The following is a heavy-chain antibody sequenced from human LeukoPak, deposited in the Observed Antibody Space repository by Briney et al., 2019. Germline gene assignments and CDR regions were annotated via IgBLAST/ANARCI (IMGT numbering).Heavy chain of an antibody. V-gene: IGHV3-48*04. D-gene: IGHD2-15*01. J-gene: IGHJ3*02. Sequence: QPGGSLRLSCGASGFTFSSYAMSWVRQAPGKGLEWVSYISSSGSTIYYADSVKGRFTISRDNAKNSLYLQMNSLRAEDTAVYYCAKDGRYCSGGSCHDAFDIWGQGTMVTVSS. CDR3: AKDGRYCSGGSCHDAFDI. CDR2: ISSSGSTI. CDR1: GFTFSSYA.